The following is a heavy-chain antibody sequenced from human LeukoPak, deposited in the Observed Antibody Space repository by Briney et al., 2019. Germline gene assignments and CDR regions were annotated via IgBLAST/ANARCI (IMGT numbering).Heavy chain of an antibody. CDR1: GGSISSSSYY. CDR3: ARESGSYPNWFDP. J-gene: IGHJ5*02. D-gene: IGHD1-26*01. Sequence: SETLSLTCTVSGGSISSSSYYWGWIRQPPGKGLEWIGSIYYSGSTYYNPSLKSRVTISVDTSKNQFSLKLSSVTAADTAVYHCARESGSYPNWFDPWGQGTLVTVSS. V-gene: IGHV4-39*02. CDR2: IYYSGST.